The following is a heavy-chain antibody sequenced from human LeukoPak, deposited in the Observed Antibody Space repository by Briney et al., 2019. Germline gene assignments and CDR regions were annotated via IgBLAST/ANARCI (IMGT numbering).Heavy chain of an antibody. CDR1: GFILSNYY. CDR2: ISSGGNSI. V-gene: IGHV3-11*04. CDR3: ARAPGYGAAYYFDY. J-gene: IGHJ4*02. Sequence: GSLRLSCEASGFILSNYYMSWIRQTPGKGLEWISYISSGGNSIYYADSMKGRFTISRDTAKNSLYLQMNSLRAEDTAVYYCARAPGYGAAYYFDYWGQGTLVTVSS. D-gene: IGHD1-1*01.